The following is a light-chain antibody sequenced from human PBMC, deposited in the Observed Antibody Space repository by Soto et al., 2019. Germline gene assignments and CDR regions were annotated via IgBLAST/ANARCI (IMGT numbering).Light chain of an antibody. CDR3: QHYGSSRT. J-gene: IGKJ1*01. CDR1: QGVSSNY. Sequence: EIVMTQSPATLSVSPGGRATLSCRASQGVSSNYLAWYQQKSGQAPRLLLYGTSSRATGIPERFSGSGSGTDFTLTISRLEPEDFAVYYCQHYGSSRTFGQGTKVDI. CDR2: GTS. V-gene: IGKV3-20*01.